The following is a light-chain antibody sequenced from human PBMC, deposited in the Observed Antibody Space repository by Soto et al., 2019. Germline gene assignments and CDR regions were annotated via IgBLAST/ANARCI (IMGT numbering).Light chain of an antibody. CDR2: DAS. Sequence: EFVLSQSPGTMSFAPGERATHPSRPSQTVRNNYLAWYPQKPGQAPRLLIYDASSRATGIPDRFSGSGSATAFTPTISSLQSEDFAVYYCQQYNNWPQVTVGQGTRLEIK. J-gene: IGKJ5*01. CDR3: QQYNNWPQVT. V-gene: IGKV3D-15*01. CDR1: QTVRNN.